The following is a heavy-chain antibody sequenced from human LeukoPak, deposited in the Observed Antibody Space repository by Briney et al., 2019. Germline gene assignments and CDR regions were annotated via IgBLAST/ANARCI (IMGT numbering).Heavy chain of an antibody. CDR1: GGTFSMYA. Sequence: SVKVSCKTSGGTFSMYAISWVRQAPGQGLEWMGRTIPMFGTAYYAQNFQDRVTIITDESTTIAYMRLSSLRFEDTAVYYCARDSYNGSYYDPWGQGTLVAVSS. J-gene: IGHJ5*02. CDR2: TIPMFGTA. V-gene: IGHV1-69*05. D-gene: IGHD1-26*01. CDR3: ARDSYNGSYYDP.